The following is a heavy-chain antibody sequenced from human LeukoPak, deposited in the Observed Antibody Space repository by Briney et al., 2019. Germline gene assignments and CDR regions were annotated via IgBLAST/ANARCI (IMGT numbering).Heavy chain of an antibody. J-gene: IGHJ4*02. CDR3: ARSGAPIDY. CDR1: GFTFSSYW. D-gene: IGHD3-3*01. V-gene: IGHV3-7*01. CDR2: INQDGGEK. Sequence: PGGSLRLSCAVSGFTFSSYWMSWVRQAPGKGLEWVASINQDGGEKYYVDSVKGRFTISRDNAKNSLYLQMNSLRAEDTAVYYCARSGAPIDYWGQGTLVTVSS.